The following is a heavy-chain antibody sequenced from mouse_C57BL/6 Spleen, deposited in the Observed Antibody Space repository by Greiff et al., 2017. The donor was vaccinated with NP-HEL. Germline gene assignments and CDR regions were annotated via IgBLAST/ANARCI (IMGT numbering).Heavy chain of an antibody. D-gene: IGHD1-1*01. V-gene: IGHV1-7*01. CDR2: INPSSGYT. CDR3: ARFITTVERDFDY. J-gene: IGHJ2*01. Sequence: VQLQQSGAELAKPGASVKLSCKASGYTFTSYWMHWVKQRPGQGLEWIGYINPSSGYTKYNQKFKDKATLTADKSSSTAYMQLSSLTYEDSAVYYCARFITTVERDFDYWGQGTTLTVSS. CDR1: GYTFTSYW.